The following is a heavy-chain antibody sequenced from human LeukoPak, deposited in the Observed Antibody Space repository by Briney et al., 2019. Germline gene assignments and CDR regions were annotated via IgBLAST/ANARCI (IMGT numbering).Heavy chain of an antibody. Sequence: AGGSLRLSCAASGFTFSSYSMNWVRQAPGKGLEWVSYISSSSNTIYYADSVKGRFTISRDNAKNSLYLQMNSLRAEDTAVYYCARDINAAGNIVVVPATGFDYWGQGTLVTVSS. CDR3: ARDINAAGNIVVVPATGFDY. CDR1: GFTFSSYS. J-gene: IGHJ4*02. V-gene: IGHV3-48*04. CDR2: ISSSSNTI. D-gene: IGHD2-2*01.